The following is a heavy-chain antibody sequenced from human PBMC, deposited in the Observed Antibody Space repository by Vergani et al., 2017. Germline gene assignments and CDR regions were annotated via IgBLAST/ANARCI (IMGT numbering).Heavy chain of an antibody. D-gene: IGHD5-18*01. J-gene: IGHJ4*02. CDR1: GFTFSSYW. V-gene: IGHV3-7*03. CDR3: ANGPPSGIQLWPTYFDY. CDR2: IKQDGSEK. Sequence: EVQLVESGGGLVQPGGSLRLSCAASGFTFSSYWMSWVRQAPGKGLEWVANIKQDGSEKYYVDSVKGRFTISRDNAKNSLYLQMNSLRAEDTAVYYCANGPPSGIQLWPTYFDYWGQGTLVTVSS.